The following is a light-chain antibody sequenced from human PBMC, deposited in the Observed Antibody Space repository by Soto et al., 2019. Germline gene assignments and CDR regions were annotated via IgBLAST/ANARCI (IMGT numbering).Light chain of an antibody. J-gene: IGLJ1*01. CDR2: GSS. CDR3: QSYDSSLINYV. Sequence: QAVLTQPPSVCGAPGQMVTISCTGSTSNIGADYDVHWYQQLPGTAPKLLIYGSSDRPSGVPDRFSGSKSGTSASLAITGLQAEDEADYYCQSYDSSLINYVFRTGTKVTVL. V-gene: IGLV1-40*01. CDR1: TSNIGADYD.